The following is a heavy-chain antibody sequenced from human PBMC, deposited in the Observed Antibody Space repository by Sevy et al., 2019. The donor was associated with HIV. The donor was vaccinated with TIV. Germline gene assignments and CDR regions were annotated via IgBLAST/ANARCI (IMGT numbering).Heavy chain of an antibody. Sequence: ASVKVSCKASGYTFTSYGISWVRQAPGQGLEWMGWISAYNGNTNNAQKLQGRATMTTDTSTNTAYMELRSLRSDDTXXXXXXXXXXXXXXXXXYGMDVWGQGTTVTVSS. J-gene: IGHJ6*02. CDR2: ISAYNGNT. CDR3: XXXXXXXXXXXXYGMDV. V-gene: IGHV1-18*01. CDR1: GYTFTSYG.